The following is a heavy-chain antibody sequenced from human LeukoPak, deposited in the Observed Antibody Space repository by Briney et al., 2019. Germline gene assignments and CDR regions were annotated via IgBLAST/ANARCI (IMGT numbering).Heavy chain of an antibody. J-gene: IGHJ4*02. CDR1: GFTVSSNY. Sequence: SGGSLRLSCAASGFTVSSNYMSWVRQAPGKGLEWVANIKQDGSEKYYVDSVKGRFTISRDNAKNSLYLQMNSLRAEDTAVYYCARDPDCNSTGCQTPPFDYWGQGTLVTVSS. D-gene: IGHD2-2*01. CDR3: ARDPDCNSTGCQTPPFDY. CDR2: IKQDGSEK. V-gene: IGHV3-7*01.